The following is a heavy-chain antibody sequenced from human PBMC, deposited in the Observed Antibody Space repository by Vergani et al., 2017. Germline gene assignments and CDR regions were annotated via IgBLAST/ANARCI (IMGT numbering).Heavy chain of an antibody. CDR3: ARVCRYDYGDYELDY. D-gene: IGHD4-17*01. CDR2: IIPILGLV. V-gene: IGHV1-69*02. CDR1: GGTFSTYT. Sequence: QVQLVQSGAEVKKPGSSVMVSCMASGGTFSTYTISWVRQAPGQGLEWMGRIIPILGLVNYAQTFQGRVTITADRSTSAAYLELSTLRSEDTAVYYWARVCRYDYGDYELDYWGQGTLVTVSS. J-gene: IGHJ4*02.